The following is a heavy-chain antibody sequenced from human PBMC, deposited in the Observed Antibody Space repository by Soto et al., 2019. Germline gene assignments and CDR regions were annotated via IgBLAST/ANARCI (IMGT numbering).Heavy chain of an antibody. V-gene: IGHV4-39*01. J-gene: IGHJ3*02. CDR2: IYYSGST. Sequence: SETLSLTCTVSGGSISSSSYYWGWIRQPPGKGLEWIGSIYYSGSTYYNPSLKSRVTISVDTSKNQFSLKLSSVTAADTAVYYCARHPRDGYTRGAFDTWGQGTMVTVSS. CDR3: ARHPRDGYTRGAFDT. CDR1: GGSISSSSYY. D-gene: IGHD5-12*01.